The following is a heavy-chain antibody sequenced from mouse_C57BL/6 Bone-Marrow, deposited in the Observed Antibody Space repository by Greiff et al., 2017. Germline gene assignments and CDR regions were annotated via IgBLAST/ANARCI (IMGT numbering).Heavy chain of an antibody. CDR3: ARDRPIRGGAYAMDY. Sequence: EVQGVESGGGLVKPGGSLKLSCAASGFTFSSYAMSWVRQTPEKRLEWVATISDGGSYTYYPDNVKGRFTISRDNAKNNLYLQMSHLKSEDTAMYYCARDRPIRGGAYAMDYWGQGTSVTVSS. V-gene: IGHV5-4*01. J-gene: IGHJ4*01. CDR2: ISDGGSYT. CDR1: GFTFSSYA.